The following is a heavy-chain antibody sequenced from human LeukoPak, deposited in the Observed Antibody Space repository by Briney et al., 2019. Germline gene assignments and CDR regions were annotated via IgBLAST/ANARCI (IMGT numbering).Heavy chain of an antibody. D-gene: IGHD3-9*01. CDR1: GFTFSSYS. J-gene: IGHJ5*02. CDR3: ARVLHFDWLLYH. V-gene: IGHV3-21*01. CDR2: ISSSSSYI. Sequence: GGSLRLSCAASGFTFSSYSMNWVRQAPGKGLEWVSSISSSSSYIYYADSVKGRFTISRDNAKNSLYLQINSLRAEDTAVYYCARVLHFDWLLYHWGQGTLVTVSS.